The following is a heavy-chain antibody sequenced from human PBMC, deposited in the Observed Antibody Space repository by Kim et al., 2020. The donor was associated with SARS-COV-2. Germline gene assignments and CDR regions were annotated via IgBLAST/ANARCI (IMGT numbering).Heavy chain of an antibody. CDR2: NSGGST. V-gene: IGHV4-4*07. Sequence: NSGGSTQASPPLKSRVTMSVDTSKNRFSLELSSVTAGGTAVYYCARGFDPWGQGTLVTVSS. J-gene: IGHJ5*02. CDR3: ARGFDP.